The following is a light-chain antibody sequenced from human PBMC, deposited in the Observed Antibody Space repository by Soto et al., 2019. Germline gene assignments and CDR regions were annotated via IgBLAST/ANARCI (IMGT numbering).Light chain of an antibody. CDR3: MQALHTPRT. Sequence: DIVMTQSPLSLPFTPGEPASISCRSSQSLLHSNGNHYLEWYFQKPGQSPQLLIYLASIRASGVPDRFSGSGSGTDFTLKISRVEAEDVGVYYCMQALHTPRTFGQGTKVEIQ. V-gene: IGKV2-28*01. CDR1: QSLLHSNGNHY. J-gene: IGKJ1*01. CDR2: LAS.